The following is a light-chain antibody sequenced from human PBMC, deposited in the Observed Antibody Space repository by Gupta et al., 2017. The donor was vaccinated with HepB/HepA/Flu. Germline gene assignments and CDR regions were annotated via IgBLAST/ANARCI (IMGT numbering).Light chain of an antibody. CDR1: QSVSSH. V-gene: IGKV3-11*01. CDR2: DAS. J-gene: IGKJ2*03. CDR3: QQRSS. Sequence: EILLTQSPATLSLSPGERATLSGRASQSVSSHLAGYQQKPGQAPRLLISDASNRATGIPARFRGCAPGTDCTHSISSLEPDDFEVYYCQQRSSFGQGTKLEIK.